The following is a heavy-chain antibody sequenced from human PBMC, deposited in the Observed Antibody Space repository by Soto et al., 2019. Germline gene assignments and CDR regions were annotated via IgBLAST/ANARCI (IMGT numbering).Heavy chain of an antibody. CDR3: ARGPLFWTIFGVVVLLYYYYYGMDV. D-gene: IGHD3-3*01. CDR2: ISYDGSNK. Sequence: GGSLRLSCAASGFTFSSYAMHWVRQAPGKGLEWVTVISYDGSNKYYADSVKGGFTISRDNSKNRLYLQMNSLRAEDTAVYYCARGPLFWTIFGVVVLLYYYYYGMDVWGQGTTVTVSS. J-gene: IGHJ6*02. CDR1: GFTFSSYA. V-gene: IGHV3-30-3*01.